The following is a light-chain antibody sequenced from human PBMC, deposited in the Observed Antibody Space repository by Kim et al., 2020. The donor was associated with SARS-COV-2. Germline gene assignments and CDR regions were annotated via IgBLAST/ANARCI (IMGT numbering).Light chain of an antibody. V-gene: IGLV3-19*01. CDR2: SKN. Sequence: VAGRHTAGVTSQGDSLRSYYARWYQQTPAQPPVLVIYSKNNRPSVIPDRFSGSSSGKTSSLTITGAPAEDEAYYYGNSRDSSGNHVFGTGTKVTVL. J-gene: IGLJ1*01. CDR1: SLRSYY. CDR3: NSRDSSGNHV.